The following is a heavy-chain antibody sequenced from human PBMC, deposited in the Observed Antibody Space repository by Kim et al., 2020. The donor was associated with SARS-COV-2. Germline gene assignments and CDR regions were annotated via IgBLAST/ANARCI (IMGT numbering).Heavy chain of an antibody. CDR3: AREIQWLVYFDY. D-gene: IGHD6-19*01. J-gene: IGHJ4*02. V-gene: IGHV4-34*01. Sequence: NYNPSLRRRVTISVDTSKHQFSLKLSSVTAADTAVYYCAREIQWLVYFDYWGQGTLVTVSS.